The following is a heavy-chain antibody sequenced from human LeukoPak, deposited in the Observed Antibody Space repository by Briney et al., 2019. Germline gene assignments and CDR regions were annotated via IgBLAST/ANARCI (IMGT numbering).Heavy chain of an antibody. Sequence: PGGSLRLSCAASGFTVSSNYMGWVRQAPGKGLEWVSVIYSGGSTYYADSVKGRFTISGDNSKNTLYLQMNSLRAEDTAVYYCARDRKDSHFDYWGQGTLVTISS. J-gene: IGHJ4*02. CDR2: IYSGGST. D-gene: IGHD1-14*01. CDR1: GFTVSSNY. V-gene: IGHV3-53*01. CDR3: ARDRKDSHFDY.